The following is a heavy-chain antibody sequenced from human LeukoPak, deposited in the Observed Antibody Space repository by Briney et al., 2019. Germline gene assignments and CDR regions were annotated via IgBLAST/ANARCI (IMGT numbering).Heavy chain of an antibody. V-gene: IGHV4-34*01. CDR1: GGSFSGYY. D-gene: IGHD6-6*01. CDR3: ARRYGIAAPSLAARTKAANYYYYYYYYMDV. J-gene: IGHJ6*03. Sequence: PSETLSLTCAVYGGSFSGYYWSWIRQPPGKGLEWIGEINHSGSTNYNPSLKSRVTISVDTSKNQFSLKLNSVTAADTAVYYCARRYGIAAPSLAARTKAANYYYYYYYYMDVWGKGTTVTVSS. CDR2: INHSGST.